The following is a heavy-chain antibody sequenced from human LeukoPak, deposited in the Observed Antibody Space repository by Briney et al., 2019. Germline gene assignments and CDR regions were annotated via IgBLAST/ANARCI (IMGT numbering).Heavy chain of an antibody. J-gene: IGHJ4*02. Sequence: TGGSLRLSCAASGFTFSSYGMHWVRQAPGKGLEWVAVIWYDGSNKYYADSVKGRFTISRDNSKNTLYLQMNSLRAEDTAVYYCARDHLRYCSGGSCFPGLGYWGQGTLVTVSS. CDR3: ARDHLRYCSGGSCFPGLGY. V-gene: IGHV3-33*01. D-gene: IGHD2-15*01. CDR1: GFTFSSYG. CDR2: IWYDGSNK.